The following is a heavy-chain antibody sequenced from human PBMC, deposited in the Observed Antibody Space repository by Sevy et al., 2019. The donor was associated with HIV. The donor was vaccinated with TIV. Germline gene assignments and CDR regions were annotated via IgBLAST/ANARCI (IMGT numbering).Heavy chain of an antibody. V-gene: IGHV3-11*01. CDR3: ARDHVKDGDLGDYYYFAMDV. J-gene: IGHJ6*02. D-gene: IGHD4-17*01. Sequence: GGSLRLSCAASGFTLSDYYISWIRQAPGKGLEWVSYISGTPDNIYYADSVKGRFTISRDNAKNSLYLRMNSLRAEDTAVYYCARDHVKDGDLGDYYYFAMDVWGQGTTVTVSS. CDR1: GFTLSDYY. CDR2: ISGTPDNI.